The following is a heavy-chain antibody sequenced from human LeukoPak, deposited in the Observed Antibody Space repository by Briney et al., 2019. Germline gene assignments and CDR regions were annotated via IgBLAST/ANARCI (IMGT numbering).Heavy chain of an antibody. J-gene: IGHJ4*02. Sequence: PGGSLRLSCAASGFTFSSYAMNWVRQAPGKGLEWVSLISGSGDSTYYADSVKGRSTISRDNSKNTLYLQMNSLRAEDTAVYYCAKGSSGSYYSHFDHWGQGTLVTVSS. CDR2: ISGSGDST. CDR3: AKGSSGSYYSHFDH. V-gene: IGHV3-23*01. CDR1: GFTFSSYA. D-gene: IGHD3-10*01.